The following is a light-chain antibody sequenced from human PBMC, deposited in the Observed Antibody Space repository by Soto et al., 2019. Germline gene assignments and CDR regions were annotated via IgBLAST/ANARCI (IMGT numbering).Light chain of an antibody. CDR2: WAS. Sequence: DIVMTQSPDSLAVSLGERATINCKSSQSVLYNSNNKNYLAWYQQKPGQPPKLLIYWASTRESGVPDRFSGSGSGTDFTLTISSLQAEDVAIYYCQQYYSNPQWTFGQGTKVEIK. V-gene: IGKV4-1*01. CDR1: QSVLYNSNNKNY. CDR3: QQYYSNPQWT. J-gene: IGKJ1*01.